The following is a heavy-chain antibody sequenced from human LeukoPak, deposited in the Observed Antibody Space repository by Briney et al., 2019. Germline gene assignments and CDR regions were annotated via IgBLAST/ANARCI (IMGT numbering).Heavy chain of an antibody. V-gene: IGHV3-11*01. D-gene: IGHD3-22*01. CDR1: GFTFSDYY. CDR3: AKKDYYDSSGPVNYYFDY. CDR2: ISSSGSTI. J-gene: IGHJ4*02. Sequence: GGSLRLSCAASGFTFSDYYMSWIRQAPGKGLEWVSYISSSGSTIYYADSVKGRFTISRDNSKNTLYLQMNSLRAEDTAVYYCAKKDYYDSSGPVNYYFDYWGQGTLVTVSS.